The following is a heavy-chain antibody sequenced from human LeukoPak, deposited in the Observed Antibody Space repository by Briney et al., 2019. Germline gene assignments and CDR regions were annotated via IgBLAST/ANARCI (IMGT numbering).Heavy chain of an antibody. D-gene: IGHD3-22*01. Sequence: ASVKVSCKASGYTFSAYDINWVRQATGQGLEWMGWMNPNSGNTGFAQKFQGRVTMTRDTSINTAYMELSNLRSEDTAVYYCARVSQTPAYYYTSGYYYHGYGGQGTRVTVSS. CDR2: MNPNSGNT. CDR3: ARVSQTPAYYYTSGYYYHGY. V-gene: IGHV1-8*01. J-gene: IGHJ4*02. CDR1: GYTFSAYD.